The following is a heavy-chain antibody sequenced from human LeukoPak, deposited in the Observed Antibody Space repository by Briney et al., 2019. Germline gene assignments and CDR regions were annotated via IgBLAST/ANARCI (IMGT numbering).Heavy chain of an antibody. CDR3: ARDSIAVAGTKGGFDY. CDR2: ISGTDNTI. D-gene: IGHD6-19*01. V-gene: IGHV3-11*01. J-gene: IGHJ4*02. CDR1: GFTFSDYY. Sequence: KSGGSLRLSCAASGFTFSDYYMSWIRQAPGKGLEWVSYISGTDNTIYYADSVKGRFTISRDNAKNSLYLQMNSLRAEDTAVYYCARDSIAVAGTKGGFDYWGQGTLVTVSS.